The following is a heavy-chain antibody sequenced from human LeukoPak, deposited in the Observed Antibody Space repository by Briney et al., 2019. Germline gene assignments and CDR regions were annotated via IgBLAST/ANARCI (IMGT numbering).Heavy chain of an antibody. D-gene: IGHD1-26*01. CDR1: GYTFTSYD. Sequence: ASVKVSCKASGYTFTSYDISWVRQAPGQGLEWMGWISAYNGNTNYAQKLQGRVTMTTDTSTSTAYMELRSLRSDDTAVYYCARVGATTPYYYGMDVWGQGTTVTVSS. CDR3: ARVGATTPYYYGMDV. V-gene: IGHV1-18*01. J-gene: IGHJ6*02. CDR2: ISAYNGNT.